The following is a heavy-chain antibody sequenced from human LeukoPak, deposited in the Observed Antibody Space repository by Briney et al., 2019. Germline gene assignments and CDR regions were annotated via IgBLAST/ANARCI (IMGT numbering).Heavy chain of an antibody. CDR3: ASSYCSSTTCYDY. V-gene: IGHV4-34*01. CDR2: INHSGIT. J-gene: IGHJ4*02. Sequence: SETRSLTCAAYGGSFSGYYWSWIRQPPGKGLDWIGEINHSGITKYNPSLKSRVTMSVDTSKNQFSLKLTSVTAADTAVYYCASSYCSSTTCYDYWGQGTLVTVSS. D-gene: IGHD2-2*01. CDR1: GGSFSGYY.